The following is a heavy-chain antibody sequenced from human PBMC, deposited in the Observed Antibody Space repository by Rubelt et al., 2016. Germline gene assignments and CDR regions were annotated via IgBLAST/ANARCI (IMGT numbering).Heavy chain of an antibody. CDR1: GGSIRISSYY. CDR2: IYYSGST. J-gene: IGHJ4*02. CDR3: ARRTVGYARGYFDY. D-gene: IGHD1-26*01. Sequence: QLQLQESGPGLVKPSETLSLTCTVSGGSIRISSYYWGWIRQPPGKGLEWIGSIYYSGSTYYNPSLKSRVTISVDASKNQFSLKLSSVTAADTAVYYCARRTVGYARGYFDYWGQGTLVTVSS. V-gene: IGHV4-39*01.